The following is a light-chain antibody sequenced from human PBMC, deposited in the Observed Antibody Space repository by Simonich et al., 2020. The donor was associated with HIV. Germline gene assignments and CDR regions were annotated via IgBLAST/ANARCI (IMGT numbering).Light chain of an antibody. J-gene: IGLJ3*02. CDR2: ENN. CDR1: SGSIASNY. Sequence: NFMLTQPHSVSESPGKTVTISCTRSSGSIASNYVQWYQQRPGSSPTTVIYENNQRPSGVPDRFSGSIDSSSNSASLIISGLKTEDEADYYCQSYDTNNQVFGGGTKLTVL. CDR3: QSYDTNNQV. V-gene: IGLV6-57*01.